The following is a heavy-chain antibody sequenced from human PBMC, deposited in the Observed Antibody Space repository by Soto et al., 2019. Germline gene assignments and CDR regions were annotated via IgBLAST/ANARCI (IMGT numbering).Heavy chain of an antibody. CDR1: VYTFTSYY. D-gene: IGHD4-17*01. CDR2: INPSGGNT. V-gene: IGHV1-46*01. J-gene: IGHJ4*02. CDR3: AIPSVNFDY. Sequence: ASVKVSCKASVYTFTSYYIHWVRQAPGQGLEWMGLINPSGGNTNYAQNFQGRVTMTRDTSTSTVYMEMSSLRSEDTAVYYCAIPSVNFDYWGQGTLVTVSS.